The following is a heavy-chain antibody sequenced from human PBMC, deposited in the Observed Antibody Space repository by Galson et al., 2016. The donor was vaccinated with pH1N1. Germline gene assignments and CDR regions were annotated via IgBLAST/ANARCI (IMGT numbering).Heavy chain of an antibody. Sequence: SETLSLTCVVSGYSITSGYYWAWIRQTPGKGLEWIASVYHGGSTYYNPSLKGRGTISVDRPKNQFSLRLNSLTAADTAVYYCETHYFGNYNGVLGWFDPWGEGTLVIVCS. CDR2: VYHGGST. V-gene: IGHV4-38-2*01. J-gene: IGHJ5*02. CDR1: GYSITSGYY. CDR3: ETHYFGNYNGVLGWFDP. D-gene: IGHD2/OR15-2a*01.